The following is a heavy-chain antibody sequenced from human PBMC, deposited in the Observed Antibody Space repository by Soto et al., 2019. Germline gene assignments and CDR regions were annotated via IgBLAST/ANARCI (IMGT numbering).Heavy chain of an antibody. CDR2: IYYSGST. J-gene: IGHJ4*02. V-gene: IGHV4-30-4*01. CDR3: ARAYYGGNPPFDY. D-gene: IGHD4-17*01. CDR1: GGSISSGDYY. Sequence: SETLSLTCTVSGGSISSGDYYWSWIRQPPGKGLEWIGYIYYSGSTYYNPSLKSRVTISVDTSKNQFSLKLSSVTAADTAVYYCARAYYGGNPPFDYWGQGTLVTVSS.